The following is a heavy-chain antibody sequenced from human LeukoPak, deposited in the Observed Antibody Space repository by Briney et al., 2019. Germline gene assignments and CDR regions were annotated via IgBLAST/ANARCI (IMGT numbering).Heavy chain of an antibody. J-gene: IGHJ4*02. CDR1: GYTFTSYY. V-gene: IGHV1-46*01. Sequence: GASVKVSCKASGYTFTSYYMHWVRQAPGQGLEWMGIINPSGGSTSYAQKLQGRVTMTRDTSTSTVYMELSSLRSEDTAVYYCARDHRLGNFDYWGQGTLVTVSS. CDR3: ARDHRLGNFDY. D-gene: IGHD6-19*01. CDR2: INPSGGST.